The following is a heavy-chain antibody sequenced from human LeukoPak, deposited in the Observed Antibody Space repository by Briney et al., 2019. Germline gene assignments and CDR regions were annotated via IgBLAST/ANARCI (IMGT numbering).Heavy chain of an antibody. CDR1: GGSFSGYY. V-gene: IGHV4-34*01. D-gene: IGHD6-19*01. CDR3: ARAWQWLPLDS. CDR2: INHSGST. Sequence: KPSETLSLTCAVYGGSFSGYYWSWIRQPPGKGLEWIGEINHSGSTNYNPSLKSRVTMSVDTSKNQFSLKVTSVTAADTAVYYCARAWQWLPLDSWGQGTLVTVSS. J-gene: IGHJ4*02.